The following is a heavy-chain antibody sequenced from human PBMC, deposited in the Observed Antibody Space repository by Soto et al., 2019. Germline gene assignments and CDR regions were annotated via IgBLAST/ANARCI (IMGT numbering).Heavy chain of an antibody. CDR1: GFTFSSYS. CDR2: ISSSSSTI. V-gene: IGHV3-48*02. D-gene: IGHD2-2*01. J-gene: IGHJ6*02. Sequence: GSLRLSCAASGFTFSSYSMNWVRQAPGKGLEWVSYISSSSSTIYYADSVKGRFTISRDNAKNSLYLQMNSLRDEDTAVYYCARVQRYIVVVPAARYGMDVWGQGTTVTVSS. CDR3: ARVQRYIVVVPAARYGMDV.